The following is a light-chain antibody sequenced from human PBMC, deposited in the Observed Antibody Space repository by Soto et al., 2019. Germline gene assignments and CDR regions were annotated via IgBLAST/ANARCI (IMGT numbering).Light chain of an antibody. CDR2: AAS. Sequence: DIQMTQSPSSLSASLGDRVTITCRASQSISSYLNWYRQKPGKAPKLLIYAASTLQSGVPSRFSGSGSGTDFTLTISSLQPEDFATYYCQQSYNTLPTFGQGTKVEIK. J-gene: IGKJ1*01. CDR3: QQSYNTLPT. CDR1: QSISSY. V-gene: IGKV1-39*01.